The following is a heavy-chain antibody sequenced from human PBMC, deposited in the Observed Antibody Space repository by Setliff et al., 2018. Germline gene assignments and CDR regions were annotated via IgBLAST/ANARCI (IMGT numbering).Heavy chain of an antibody. J-gene: IGHJ4*02. CDR3: ARVGCTNGVCGLFDS. CDR1: GGAVDSYDYY. CDR2: FFTSGST. V-gene: IGHV4-61*02. D-gene: IGHD2-8*01. Sequence: SETLSLTCTVSGGAVDSYDYYWTWIRQPAGKGLEWIGRFFTSGSTGYNPSLRSRVTISIDTSKNHVSLQLNSVTAADTAVYYCARVGCTNGVCGLFDSWGQGTLVTVSS.